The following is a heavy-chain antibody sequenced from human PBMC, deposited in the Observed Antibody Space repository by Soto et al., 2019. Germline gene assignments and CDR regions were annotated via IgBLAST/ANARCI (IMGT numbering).Heavy chain of an antibody. Sequence: ASVKVSCKASGYTFSRYGISWVRQAPGQGLEWMGWISGYNGDTNYAQKFQGRVTMTIDTSTTTAYMELRGLTSDDTAIYYCAKNGQPPYYFYGLDVWG. V-gene: IGHV1-18*01. CDR2: ISGYNGDT. CDR1: GYTFSRYG. J-gene: IGHJ6*02. D-gene: IGHD2-8*01. CDR3: AKNGQPPYYFYGLDV.